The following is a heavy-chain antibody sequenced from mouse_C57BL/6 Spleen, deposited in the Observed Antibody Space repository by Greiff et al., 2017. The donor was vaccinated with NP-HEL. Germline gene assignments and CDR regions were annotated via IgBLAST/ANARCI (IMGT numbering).Heavy chain of an antibody. D-gene: IGHD1-1*01. CDR3: ANAPPSTVVEGFAY. CDR1: GYTFTSYW. CDR2: IDPSDSYT. Sequence: QVQLQQPGAELVMPGASVKLSCKASGYTFTSYWMHWVKQRPGQGLEWIGEIDPSDSYTNYNQKFKGKSTLTVDKYSSTAYMQLSSLTSEDSAVYYCANAPPSTVVEGFAYWGQGTLVTVSA. J-gene: IGHJ3*01. V-gene: IGHV1-69*01.